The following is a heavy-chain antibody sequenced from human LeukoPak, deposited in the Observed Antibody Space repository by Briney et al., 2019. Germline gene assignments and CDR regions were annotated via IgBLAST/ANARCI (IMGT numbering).Heavy chain of an antibody. D-gene: IGHD6-19*01. V-gene: IGHV3-66*01. J-gene: IGHJ4*02. Sequence: LGGSLRLSCVASRFTVSNNHMNWVRQAPGKGLEWVSVIYNGDNTYYADSVQGRFTISKDNSKNTLYLQMNSLRPEDTAVYFCARASRWLAFDNWGQGTLVTVS. CDR1: RFTVSNNH. CDR2: IYNGDNT. CDR3: ARASRWLAFDN.